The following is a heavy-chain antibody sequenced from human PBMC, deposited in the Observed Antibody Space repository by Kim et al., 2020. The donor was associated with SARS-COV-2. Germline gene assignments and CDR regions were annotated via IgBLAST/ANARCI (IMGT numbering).Heavy chain of an antibody. J-gene: IGHJ4*02. CDR3: AKVVDPDMAYFDF. CDR1: GFTFDDYA. D-gene: IGHD5-18*01. V-gene: IGHV3-43*02. Sequence: GGSLRLSCAASGFTFDDYAMHWVRQAPGKGLEWVSLISGDGGSTYYADSVKGRFTISRDNRKNSLYLQMNSLISEDTAFYYCAKVVDPDMAYFDFWGQGILVTVSS. CDR2: ISGDGGST.